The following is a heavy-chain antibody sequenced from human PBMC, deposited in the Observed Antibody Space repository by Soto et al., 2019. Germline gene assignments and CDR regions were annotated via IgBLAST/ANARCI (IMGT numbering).Heavy chain of an antibody. Sequence: GGSLRLSCAASGFTVSSNYMSWVRQAPGKGLEWVSVIYSGGSTYYADSVKGIFTISRDNSKNTLYLQMNSLRAEDTAVYYCARDCSSTSCYDAFDIWGQGTMVTVSS. CDR2: IYSGGST. J-gene: IGHJ3*02. CDR1: GFTVSSNY. V-gene: IGHV3-66*01. CDR3: ARDCSSTSCYDAFDI. D-gene: IGHD2-2*01.